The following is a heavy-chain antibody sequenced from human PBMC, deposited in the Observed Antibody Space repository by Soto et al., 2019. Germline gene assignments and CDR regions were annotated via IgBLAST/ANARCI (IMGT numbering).Heavy chain of an antibody. CDR2: IIPIFGTA. CDR1: GGTFSSYA. CDR3: ARGGAIVLVPTAISWFDP. J-gene: IGHJ5*02. V-gene: IGHV1-69*12. Sequence: QVQLVQSGAEVTKPGSSVKVSCKASGGTFSSYAISWVRQAPGQGLEWMGGIIPIFGTATYSQKFQGRVTITADEATSTVYMELSSLRSEDTAVYYCARGGAIVLVPTAISWFDPWGQGTLVTVSS. D-gene: IGHD2-2*01.